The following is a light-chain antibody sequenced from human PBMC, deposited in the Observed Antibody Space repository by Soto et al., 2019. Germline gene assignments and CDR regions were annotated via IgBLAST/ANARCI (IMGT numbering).Light chain of an antibody. CDR3: QQYGSSLWT. Sequence: EIVLPQSPGTLSLSPGGSSTLSCRASQSVSSSYLAWYQQKPGQAPRLLIYGASSRATGIPDRFSGSGSGTDFTLTISRLEPEDFAVYYCQQYGSSLWTFGQGTKVDIK. CDR1: QSVSSSY. J-gene: IGKJ1*01. CDR2: GAS. V-gene: IGKV3-20*01.